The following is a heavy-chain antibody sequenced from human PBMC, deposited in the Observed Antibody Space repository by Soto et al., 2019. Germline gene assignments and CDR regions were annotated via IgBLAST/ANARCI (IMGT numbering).Heavy chain of an antibody. J-gene: IGHJ5*02. Sequence: SETLSLTCNVSGGSINSGGYYWSWIRQHPGKGLEWIVYIHYTVITYYNPSLKSRVSMSLDSSKNQFSLRLHSVTAADTAVYYCARSVVVPAGMGWFDTWGQGTRVSVSS. CDR3: ARSVVVPAGMGWFDT. D-gene: IGHD2-2*01. CDR1: GGSINSGGYY. CDR2: IHYTVIT. V-gene: IGHV4-31*03.